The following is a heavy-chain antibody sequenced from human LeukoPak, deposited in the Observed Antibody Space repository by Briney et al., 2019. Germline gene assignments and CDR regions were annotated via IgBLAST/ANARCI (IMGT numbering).Heavy chain of an antibody. V-gene: IGHV4-38-2*02. D-gene: IGHD3-10*01. CDR1: GYSISSGYY. Sequence: SETLSLTCTVSGYSISSGYYWGWIRQPPGKGLEWIGSIYHSGSTYYNPSLKSRVTISVDTSKNQFSLKLSSVTAADTAVYYCARMPRGEKRAAMVRGVIARDAFDIWGQGTMVTVSS. CDR3: ARMPRGEKRAAMVRGVIARDAFDI. J-gene: IGHJ3*02. CDR2: IYHSGST.